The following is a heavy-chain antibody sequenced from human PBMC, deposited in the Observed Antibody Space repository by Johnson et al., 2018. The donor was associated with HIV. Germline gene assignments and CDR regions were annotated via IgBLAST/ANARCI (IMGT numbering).Heavy chain of an antibody. Sequence: VQLVESGEGVVQPGRSLRLSCAASGFTFSSYAMHWVRQAPGKGLEWVAFIRYDGSNKYYVDSVKGRFTISRDNSKNTLYLQMNSLRAEETAVYYCERDGSQLADAFDIWGQGTMVTVSS. D-gene: IGHD6-6*01. CDR1: GFTFSSYA. CDR3: ERDGSQLADAFDI. CDR2: IRYDGSNK. V-gene: IGHV3-30*02. J-gene: IGHJ3*02.